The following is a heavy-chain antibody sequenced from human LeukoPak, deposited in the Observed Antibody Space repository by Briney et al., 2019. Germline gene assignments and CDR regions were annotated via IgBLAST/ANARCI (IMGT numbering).Heavy chain of an antibody. CDR2: IYTSGST. D-gene: IGHD3-10*01. CDR1: GGSISSGSYY. J-gene: IGHJ5*02. CDR3: ARESNYHGSGTGWFDP. Sequence: PSETLSLTCTVSGGSISSGSYYWSRIRQPAGKGLEWIGRIYTSGSTNYNPSLKSRVTISVDTSKNQLSLKLSSVTAADTAVYYCARESNYHGSGTGWFDPWGQGTLVTVSS. V-gene: IGHV4-61*02.